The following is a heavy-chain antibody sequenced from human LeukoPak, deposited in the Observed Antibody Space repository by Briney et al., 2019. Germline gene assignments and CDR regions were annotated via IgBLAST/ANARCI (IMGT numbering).Heavy chain of an antibody. V-gene: IGHV1-2*02. CDR2: IHPNSGGT. Sequence: ASVKVSCKASGYTFTGYYIHWVRQAPGQGLEWMGWIHPNSGGTYFAQKFQGRVTMTRDTSISTAYLEMRSDDTAVYYCARSSSSWYNAFDIWDQGTMVTVSS. D-gene: IGHD6-13*01. CDR3: ARSSSSWYNAFDI. J-gene: IGHJ3*02. CDR1: GYTFTGYY.